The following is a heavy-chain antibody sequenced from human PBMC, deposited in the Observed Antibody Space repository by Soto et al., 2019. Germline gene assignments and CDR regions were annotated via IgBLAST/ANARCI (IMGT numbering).Heavy chain of an antibody. CDR2: INSILGIS. D-gene: IGHD6-19*01. CDR1: GGTFNSDT. J-gene: IGHJ1*01. V-gene: IGHV1-69*02. CDR3: ARGPVRGMAGDS. Sequence: QVQLVQSGAEVKEPGSSVKVSCKASGGTFNSDTINWVRQAPGQGLEWMGRINSILGISNYAQKFQGRIAITADKSTNSGYMELSSLRSEDTAVYYCARGPVRGMAGDSWGQGTLVTVSS.